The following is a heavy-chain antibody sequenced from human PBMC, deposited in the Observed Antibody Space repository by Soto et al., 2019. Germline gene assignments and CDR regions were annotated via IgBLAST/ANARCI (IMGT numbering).Heavy chain of an antibody. CDR2: IYFDGNA. V-gene: IGHV4-30-4*01. Sequence: SETLSLTCSVSGASLSSGEHYWNWIRHPPGKGLEWIGYIYFDGNAYYHPSLKSRVTISMDMSKNQFSLRLTSVTAADTAVYYCARGPAEGASFDYWGQGTLVTVSS. CDR1: GASLSSGEHY. CDR3: ARGPAEGASFDY. J-gene: IGHJ4*02.